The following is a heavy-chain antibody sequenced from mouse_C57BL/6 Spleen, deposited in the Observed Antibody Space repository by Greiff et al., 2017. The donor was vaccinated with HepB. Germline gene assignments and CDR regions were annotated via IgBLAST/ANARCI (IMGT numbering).Heavy chain of an antibody. D-gene: IGHD1-1*01. J-gene: IGHJ4*01. V-gene: IGHV1-82*01. CDR1: GYAFSSSW. CDR2: IYPGDGDT. Sequence: QVQLKESGPELVKPGASVKISCKASGYAFSSSWMNWVKQRPGKGLEWIGRIYPGDGDTNYNGKFKGKATLTADKSSSTAYMQLSSLTSEDSAVYFCASFITTVLATFGAMDYWGQGTSVTVSS. CDR3: ASFITTVLATFGAMDY.